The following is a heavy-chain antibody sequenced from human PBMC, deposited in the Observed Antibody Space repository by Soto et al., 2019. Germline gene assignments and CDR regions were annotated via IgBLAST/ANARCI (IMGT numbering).Heavy chain of an antibody. D-gene: IGHD2-2*01. V-gene: IGHV3-7*01. CDR1: GFTFSSYW. Sequence: GGSLRLSCAASGFTFSSYWMSWVRQAPGKGLEWVANIKQDGSEKYYVDSVKGRFTISRDNAKNSPYLQMNSLRAEDTAVYYCARGGRLVVPAAMPAFDIWGQGTMVTVSS. CDR3: ARGGRLVVPAAMPAFDI. J-gene: IGHJ3*02. CDR2: IKQDGSEK.